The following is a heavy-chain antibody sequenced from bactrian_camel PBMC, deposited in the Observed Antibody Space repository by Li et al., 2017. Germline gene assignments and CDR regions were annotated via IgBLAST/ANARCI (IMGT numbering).Heavy chain of an antibody. Sequence: DVQLVESGGGSVQAGGSLRLSCAASGYTYSSYCMGWFRQAPGKEREGVAAIDSDGSTSYADSVKGRFTISVDGVKKILSLQMSGLKAEDTATYHCASTGRSKDCGPAQELLLHSARGGRDCGIWGQGTQVTVS. D-gene: IGHD2*01. CDR1: GYTYSSYC. CDR3: ASTGRSKDCGPAQELLLHSARGGRDCGI. CDR2: IDSDGST. V-gene: IGHV3S67*01. J-gene: IGHJ4*01.